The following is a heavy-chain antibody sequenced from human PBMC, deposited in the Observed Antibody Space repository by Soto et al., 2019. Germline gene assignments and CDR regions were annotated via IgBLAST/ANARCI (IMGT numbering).Heavy chain of an antibody. J-gene: IGHJ4*02. CDR1: GGSFSGYY. CDR2: INHSGST. Sequence: SETLSLTCAVYGGSFSGYYWSWIRQPPGKGLEWIGEINHSGSTNYNPSLKSRVTISVDTSKNQLSLKLSSVTAADTAVYYCARNRRTAMALDYWGQGTLVTVSS. CDR3: ARNRRTAMALDY. V-gene: IGHV4-34*01. D-gene: IGHD5-18*01.